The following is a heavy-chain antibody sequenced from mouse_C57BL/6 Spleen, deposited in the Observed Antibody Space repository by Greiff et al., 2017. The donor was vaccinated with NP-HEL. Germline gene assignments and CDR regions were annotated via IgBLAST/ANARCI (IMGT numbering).Heavy chain of an antibody. D-gene: IGHD4-1*01. CDR3: ASSNWDDY. V-gene: IGHV1-64*01. CDR1: GYTFTSYW. Sequence: QVQLKESGAELVKPGASVKLSCKASGYTFTSYWMHWVKQRPGQGLEWIGMIHPNSGSTNYNEKFKSKATLTVDKSSSPAYMQLSSLTSEDAAVYYCASSNWDDYWGQGTTLTVSS. J-gene: IGHJ2*01. CDR2: IHPNSGST.